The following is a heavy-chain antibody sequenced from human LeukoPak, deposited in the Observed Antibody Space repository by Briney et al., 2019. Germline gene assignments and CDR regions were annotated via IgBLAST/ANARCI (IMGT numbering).Heavy chain of an antibody. V-gene: IGHV4-39*01. CDR2: IYYSGTT. Sequence: PSETLSLTCTVSGGSISSSSYSWGWIRQPSGKGLEWIGSIYYSGTTYYNPSLKSRVTISVDTSKIQFSLKLSSVTAADTAVYYCARVGYCSSTSCPRAFDIWGQGTMVTVSS. CDR1: GGSISSSSYS. D-gene: IGHD2-2*01. J-gene: IGHJ3*02. CDR3: ARVGYCSSTSCPRAFDI.